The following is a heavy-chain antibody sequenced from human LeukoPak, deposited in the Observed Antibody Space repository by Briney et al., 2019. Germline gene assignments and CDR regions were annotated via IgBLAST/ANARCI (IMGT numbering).Heavy chain of an antibody. V-gene: IGHV1-69*05. D-gene: IGHD5-24*01. CDR2: IIPIFSTA. CDR1: GGTFSSYA. J-gene: IGHJ4*02. CDR3: ARGRWLPWYFDY. Sequence: SVKVSCKASGGTFSSYAISWVRQAPGQGLEWMGGIIPIFSTANYAQKFQGRVTITTDESTSTAYMELSSLRSEDTAVYYCARGRWLPWYFDYWGQGTLVTVSS.